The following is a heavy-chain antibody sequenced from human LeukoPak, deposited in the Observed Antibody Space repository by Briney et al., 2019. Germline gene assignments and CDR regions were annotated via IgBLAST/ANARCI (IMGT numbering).Heavy chain of an antibody. J-gene: IGHJ3*02. CDR1: GFTFSSYA. Sequence: PGGSLSLSCAASGFTFSSYAMSWVRQAPGKGLEWVSAISGSGGSTYYADSVKGRFTISRDNSKNTLYLQMNSLRVDDTAVYYCAKWAPEQVMYYDFWSGYYDACDIWGQGTMVTVSS. CDR2: ISGSGGST. D-gene: IGHD3-3*01. V-gene: IGHV3-23*01. CDR3: AKWAPEQVMYYDFWSGYYDACDI.